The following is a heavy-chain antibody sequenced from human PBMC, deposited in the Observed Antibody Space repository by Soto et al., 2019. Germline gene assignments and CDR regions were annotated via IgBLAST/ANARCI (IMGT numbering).Heavy chain of an antibody. CDR3: ARERPYFGHY. Sequence: ASVKVSCKASGYTFTSYAMHWLRQAPGQRLEWMGWINAGNGNTKYSQKFQGRVTMTRNTSISTAYMELSSLRSEDTAVYYCARERPYFGHYWGQGTLVTVS. CDR1: GYTFTSYA. J-gene: IGHJ4*02. CDR2: INAGNGNT. V-gene: IGHV1-3*01. D-gene: IGHD3-9*01.